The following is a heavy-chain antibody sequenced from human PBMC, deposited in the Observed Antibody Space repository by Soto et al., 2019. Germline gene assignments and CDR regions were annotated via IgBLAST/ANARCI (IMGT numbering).Heavy chain of an antibody. CDR1: GFTFSNAW. V-gene: IGHV3-15*01. D-gene: IGHD3-3*01. CDR2: IKSKTDGGTT. Sequence: KPGGSLRLSCAASGFTFSNAWMSWVRQAPGKGLEWVGRIKSKTDGGTTDYAAPVKGRFTISRDDSKNTLYLQMNSLKTEDTAVYYCTTVFEYYDFWSGYPNQRFDYWGQGTLVTVSS. J-gene: IGHJ4*02. CDR3: TTVFEYYDFWSGYPNQRFDY.